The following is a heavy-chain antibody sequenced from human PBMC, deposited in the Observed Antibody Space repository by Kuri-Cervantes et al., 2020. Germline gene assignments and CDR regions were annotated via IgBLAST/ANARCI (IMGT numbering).Heavy chain of an antibody. V-gene: IGHV3-23*01. CDR2: ISGSGGST. CDR1: GFTFSRYW. J-gene: IGHJ6*02. D-gene: IGHD2-15*01. CDR3: AKGAAWPTVLDV. Sequence: GESLKISCAASGFTFSRYWMSWVRQAPGKGLEWVSAISGSGGSTYYADSVKGRFTISRDNSKNTLYLQMNSLRAEDTAVYYCAKGAAWPTVLDVWGQGTTVTVSS.